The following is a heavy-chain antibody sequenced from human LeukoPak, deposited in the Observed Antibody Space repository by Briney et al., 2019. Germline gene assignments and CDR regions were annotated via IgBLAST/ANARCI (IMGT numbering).Heavy chain of an antibody. J-gene: IGHJ4*02. V-gene: IGHV1-2*02. Sequence: ASVKVSCKASGYTFTGYYMHWVRQAPGQGLEWMGWINPNSGDTNYAQKFQGRVTMTRDTSISTAYMELSRLRSDDTAVYYCERGNELYCSGGTCYLYYFDYWGQGTLVTVSS. CDR2: INPNSGDT. CDR3: ERGNELYCSGGTCYLYYFDY. D-gene: IGHD2-15*01. CDR1: GYTFTGYY.